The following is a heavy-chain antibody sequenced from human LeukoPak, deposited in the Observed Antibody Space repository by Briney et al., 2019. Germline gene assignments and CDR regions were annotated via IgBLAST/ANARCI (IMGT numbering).Heavy chain of an antibody. V-gene: IGHV1-2*02. J-gene: IGHJ5*02. CDR3: ARAPYGDIVVVPAGDWFDP. CDR1: GYTFTGYY. CDR2: INPNSGGT. Sequence: GASVKVSCEASGYTFTGYYMHWVRQAPGQGLEWMGWINPNSGGTNYAQKFQGRVTMTRDTSISTAYMELSRLRSDDTAVYYCARAPYGDIVVVPAGDWFDPWGQGTLVTVSS. D-gene: IGHD2-2*01.